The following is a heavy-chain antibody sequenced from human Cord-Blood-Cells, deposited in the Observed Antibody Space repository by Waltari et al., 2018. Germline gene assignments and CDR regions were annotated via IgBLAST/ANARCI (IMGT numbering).Heavy chain of an antibody. CDR2: IYYSGST. V-gene: IGHV4-39*01. D-gene: IGHD3-3*01. CDR3: ARQPYDFWSGYYLDY. Sequence: QLQLQVSGPGLVKPSETLSATCTVSGVSISSRSYYWGWLGPPPGKGLEWIGSIYYSGSTYYNPSLKSRVTISVDTSKNQFSLKLSSVTAADTAVYYCARQPYDFWSGYYLDYWGQGTLVTVSS. J-gene: IGHJ4*02. CDR1: GVSISSRSYY.